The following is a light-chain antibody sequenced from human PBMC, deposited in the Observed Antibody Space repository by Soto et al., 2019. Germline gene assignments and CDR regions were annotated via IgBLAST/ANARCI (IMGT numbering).Light chain of an antibody. Sequence: SALTQPPSASGSPGQSVTLSCTGTSSDVGAYNYVSWYQQHPGKAPKLMIYEVTNRPSGVPDRFSASKSGNTASLTVSGLQAEDEADYFCSSYAGFNNFVFGTGTKLTVL. V-gene: IGLV2-8*01. CDR2: EVT. J-gene: IGLJ1*01. CDR3: SSYAGFNNFV. CDR1: SSDVGAYNY.